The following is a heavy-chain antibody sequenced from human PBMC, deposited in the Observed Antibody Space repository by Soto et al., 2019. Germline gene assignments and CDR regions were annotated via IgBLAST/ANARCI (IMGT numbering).Heavy chain of an antibody. J-gene: IGHJ5*02. Sequence: PGESLKISCKGSGYSFTSYWIGWVRQMPGKGLEWMGIIYPGDSDTRYSPSFQGQVTISADKSISTAYLQWSSLKASDTAMYYCAAAPYYDFWSGRSRWFDPWGQGTLVTVSS. V-gene: IGHV5-51*01. CDR1: GYSFTSYW. CDR2: IYPGDSDT. CDR3: AAAPYYDFWSGRSRWFDP. D-gene: IGHD3-3*01.